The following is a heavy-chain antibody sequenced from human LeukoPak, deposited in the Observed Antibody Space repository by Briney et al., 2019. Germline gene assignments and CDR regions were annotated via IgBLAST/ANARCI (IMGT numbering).Heavy chain of an antibody. V-gene: IGHV4-59*08. J-gene: IGHJ4*02. CDR2: IYYSGST. Sequence: SETLSLTCTVSGGSISSYYWSWIRQPPGKGLERIGYIYYSGSTNYNPSLKSRVTISVDTSKNQFSLKVTSVTAADTAVYYCAGHTYARPFDFWGQGTLVTVSS. CDR3: AGHTYARPFDF. D-gene: IGHD6-6*01. CDR1: GGSISSYY.